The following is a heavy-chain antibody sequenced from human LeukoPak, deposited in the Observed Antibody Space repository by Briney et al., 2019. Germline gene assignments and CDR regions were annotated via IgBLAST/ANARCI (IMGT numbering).Heavy chain of an antibody. Sequence: PGGSLRLSCAASGFTFASYAMSWVRQTPGKGLEWVSVIIGSVASTYYADSVKGRFTISRDNSKNTLYLQMNSLRADDTAVYYCAKGGYDDVEVGYFDYWGQGTLVTVSS. J-gene: IGHJ4*02. CDR1: GFTFASYA. CDR2: IIGSVAST. CDR3: AKGGYDDVEVGYFDY. V-gene: IGHV3-23*01. D-gene: IGHD5-12*01.